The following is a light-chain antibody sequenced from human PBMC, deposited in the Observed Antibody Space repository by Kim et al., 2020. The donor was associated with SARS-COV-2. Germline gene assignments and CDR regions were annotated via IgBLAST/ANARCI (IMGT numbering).Light chain of an antibody. J-gene: IGKJ4*01. V-gene: IGKV3-15*01. Sequence: EIVMMQSPATLSVSPGERATLSCRASQSVSSNLAWYQQKPGQAPRLLIYGAFTRATGIPARFSGSGSGTEFTLTISSLQSEDFAVYYCQQYNNWPRAFGGGTKLEI. CDR3: QQYNNWPRA. CDR2: GAF. CDR1: QSVSSN.